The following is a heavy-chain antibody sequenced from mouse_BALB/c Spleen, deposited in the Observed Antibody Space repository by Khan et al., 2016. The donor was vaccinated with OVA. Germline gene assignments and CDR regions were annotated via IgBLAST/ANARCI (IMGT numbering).Heavy chain of an antibody. Sequence: EVQLQESGPGLVKPSQSLSLTCSVTGYSITSGYYWNWIRQFPGNKLEWMGYISYDGSNNYNPSLKNRISITRDTSKNQFFLKLNSVTTEDTATYYCAKFLWPYLDYWGQGTTLTVSS. CDR2: ISYDGSN. V-gene: IGHV3-6*02. CDR3: AKFLWPYLDY. J-gene: IGHJ2*01. CDR1: GYSITSGYY. D-gene: IGHD1-1*02.